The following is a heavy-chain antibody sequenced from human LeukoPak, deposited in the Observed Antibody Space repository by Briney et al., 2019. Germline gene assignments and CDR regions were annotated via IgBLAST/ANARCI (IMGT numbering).Heavy chain of an antibody. D-gene: IGHD6-19*01. V-gene: IGHV3-30*03. CDR2: ISYDGSNK. CDR3: ARDQRYSSGWESHPNYYYYGMDV. J-gene: IGHJ6*02. Sequence: SGGSLRLSCAASGFTFSSYGMHWVRQAPGKGLEWVAVISYDGSNKYYADSVKGRFTISRDNSKNTLYLQMNSLRAEDTAVYYCARDQRYSSGWESHPNYYYYGMDVWGQGTTVTVSS. CDR1: GFTFSSYG.